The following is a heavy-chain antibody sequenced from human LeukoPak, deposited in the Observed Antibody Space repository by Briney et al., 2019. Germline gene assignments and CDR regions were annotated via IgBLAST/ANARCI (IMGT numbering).Heavy chain of an antibody. CDR3: ARDPPGNGSYD. CDR1: GGSISSGGYY. V-gene: IGHV4-31*03. D-gene: IGHD1-26*01. Sequence: SETLSLTCTVSGGSISSGGYYWSWIRQHPGKGLEWIGYIYYSGSTYYNPSLKSRVTISVDTSKNQFSLKLSSVTAADTAVYYCARDPPGNGSYDWGQGTLVTVSS. J-gene: IGHJ4*02. CDR2: IYYSGST.